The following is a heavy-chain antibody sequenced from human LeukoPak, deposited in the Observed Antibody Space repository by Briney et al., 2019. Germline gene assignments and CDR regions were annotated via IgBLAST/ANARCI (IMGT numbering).Heavy chain of an antibody. CDR2: INPNSGGT. Sequence: WINPNSGGTNYAQKFQGWVTMTRDTSISTAYMELNRLRSDDTAVYYCARERFGRSWFDYWGQGTLVTVSS. V-gene: IGHV1-2*04. J-gene: IGHJ4*02. CDR3: ARERFGRSWFDY. D-gene: IGHD6-13*01.